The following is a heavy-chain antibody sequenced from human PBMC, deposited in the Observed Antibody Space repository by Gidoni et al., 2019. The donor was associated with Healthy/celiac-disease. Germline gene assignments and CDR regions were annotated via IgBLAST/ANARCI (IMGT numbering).Heavy chain of an antibody. D-gene: IGHD3-10*01. CDR3: ARRPVGREEWFGELRETDAFDI. CDR1: GYSFTSYW. CDR2: IYPGDSDT. J-gene: IGHJ3*02. Sequence: EVQLVQSGAEVKKPGESLKISCKGSGYSFTSYWIGWVRQMPGKGLEWMGIIYPGDSDTRYSPSFQGQVTISADKSISTAYLQWSSLKASDTAMYYCARRPVGREEWFGELRETDAFDIWGQGTMVTVSS. V-gene: IGHV5-51*01.